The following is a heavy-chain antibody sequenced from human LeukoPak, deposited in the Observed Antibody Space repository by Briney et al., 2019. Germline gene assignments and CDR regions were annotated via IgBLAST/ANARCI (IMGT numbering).Heavy chain of an antibody. CDR2: MSYDGRYR. Sequence: GGSLRLSCTTSGFTFDFYAMHWVRQAPGKGPEWVAVMSYDGRYRYYADSAKGRFTISRDNSKRTLYLEMSSLRPEDTALYYCARSELYYGSESYYHLDYWGHGTLVTVSS. CDR3: ARSELYYGSESYYHLDY. CDR1: GFTFDFYA. D-gene: IGHD3-10*01. V-gene: IGHV3-30*03. J-gene: IGHJ4*01.